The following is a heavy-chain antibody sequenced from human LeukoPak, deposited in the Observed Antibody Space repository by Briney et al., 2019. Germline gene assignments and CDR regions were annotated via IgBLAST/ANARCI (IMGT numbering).Heavy chain of an antibody. CDR3: AKDRGSYSTTADS. CDR2: IWYDGTNK. CDR1: GFTFSGYG. J-gene: IGHJ5*01. Sequence: GGSLRLSCAASGFTFSGYGIHWVRQAPGKGLEWVAVIWYDGTNKYYGDSVKGRFTISRDNSKNTLYLQMNSLRAEDTAVYYCAKDRGSYSTTADSWGQGTLVTVSS. D-gene: IGHD1-26*01. V-gene: IGHV3-33*06.